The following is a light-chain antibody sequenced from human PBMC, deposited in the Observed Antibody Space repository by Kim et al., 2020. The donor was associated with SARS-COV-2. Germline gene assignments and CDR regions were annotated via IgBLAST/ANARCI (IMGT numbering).Light chain of an antibody. CDR2: DVS. CDR1: SSGVGGCNY. Sequence: QSCTTPCTGTSSGVGGCNYVSCDQQPPGKAPKLMIYDVSKRPSGVSFRFSGSKSGNTASLTSSGLQAEDEADYYCSSYTSSSTLRVFGGGTQLTVL. J-gene: IGLJ3*02. V-gene: IGLV2-14*04. CDR3: SSYTSSSTLRV.